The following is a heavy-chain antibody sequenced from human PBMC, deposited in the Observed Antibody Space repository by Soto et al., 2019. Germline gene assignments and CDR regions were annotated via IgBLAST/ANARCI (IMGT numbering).Heavy chain of an antibody. CDR1: GYTFTGYY. V-gene: IGHV1-2*02. Sequence: QVQLVQSGAEVKKPGASVQVSCKASGYTFTGYYVHWVRQAPGQGLEWMGWINPNSGGTIYPQKFQGRVTMTRDTSISTAYMELSSLTFDDTAVYYCATTGNFGSGTSFRVDYWGQETLVTVSS. CDR2: INPNSGGT. D-gene: IGHD3-10*01. J-gene: IGHJ4*02. CDR3: ATTGNFGSGTSFRVDY.